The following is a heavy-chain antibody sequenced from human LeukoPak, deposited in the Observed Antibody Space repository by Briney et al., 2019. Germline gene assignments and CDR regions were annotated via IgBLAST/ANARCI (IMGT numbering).Heavy chain of an antibody. D-gene: IGHD6-13*01. J-gene: IGHJ6*03. Sequence: GGSLRLSCAPSGLTFSTYTMIWVRHPPEKGLEWVSSISTSSSQIYHGDSVKGRSTISRDNAKDSVFLQLNSLRGADTAVYYCARAGYSSSLFDYYFYMDVWGKGTTVTVSS. CDR3: ARAGYSSSLFDYYFYMDV. CDR2: ISTSSSQI. CDR1: GLTFSTYT. V-gene: IGHV3-21*01.